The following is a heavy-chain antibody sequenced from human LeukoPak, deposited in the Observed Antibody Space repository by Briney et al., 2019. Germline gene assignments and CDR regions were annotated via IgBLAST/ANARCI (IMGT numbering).Heavy chain of an antibody. CDR1: GGSISSSSYY. CDR2: IYYSGST. D-gene: IGHD2-2*01. V-gene: IGHV4-39*01. Sequence: SETLSLTYTVSGGSISSSSYYWGWIRQPPGKGLEWIGSIYYSGSTYYNPSLKSRVTISVDTSKNQFSLKLSSVTATDTAVYYCARPRGYCSSTSCYDHWFDPWGQGTLVTVSS. J-gene: IGHJ5*02. CDR3: ARPRGYCSSTSCYDHWFDP.